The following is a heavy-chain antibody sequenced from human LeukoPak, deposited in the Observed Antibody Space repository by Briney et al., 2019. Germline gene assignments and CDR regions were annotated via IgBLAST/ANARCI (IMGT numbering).Heavy chain of an antibody. CDR1: SGSISSYY. CDR2: IYYSGST. D-gene: IGHD2-2*01. V-gene: IGHV4-59*08. J-gene: IGHJ6*02. Sequence: PSETLSLTCTVSSGSISSYYWSWIRQPPGKGLEWIGYIYYSGSTNYNPSLKSRVTISVDTSKNQFSLKLSSVTAADTAVYYCARHLGYCGSTSCYEDYGMDVWGQGTTVTVSS. CDR3: ARHLGYCGSTSCYEDYGMDV.